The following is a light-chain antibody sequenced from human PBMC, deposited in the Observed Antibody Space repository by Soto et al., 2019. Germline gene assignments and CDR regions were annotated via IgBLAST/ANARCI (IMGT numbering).Light chain of an antibody. V-gene: IGLV4-69*01. CDR3: QSSGTGIVV. J-gene: IGLJ2*01. CDR2: LNSDGSH. CDR1: SEHSDYA. Sequence: QPVLTQSPSASASLGASVKLTCTLSSEHSDYAIAWHQQQPEKGPQYLMKLNSDGSHTKGDGIPDRFSGSSSGAERYLTISSLQSEDEADYYCQSSGTGIVVFGGGTKLTVL.